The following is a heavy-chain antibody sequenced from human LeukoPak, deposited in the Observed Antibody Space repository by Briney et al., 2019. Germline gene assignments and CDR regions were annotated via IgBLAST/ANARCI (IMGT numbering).Heavy chain of an antibody. Sequence: GGSLRLSCAASGFTFSSYAMSWVRQAPEKGLEWVSAISGSGGSTYYADSVKGRFTISRDNSKNTLYLQMNSLRAEDTAVYYCAKDGVVASDAFDIWGQGTMVTVSS. CDR1: GFTFSSYA. D-gene: IGHD3-22*01. CDR3: AKDGVVASDAFDI. CDR2: ISGSGGST. V-gene: IGHV3-23*01. J-gene: IGHJ3*02.